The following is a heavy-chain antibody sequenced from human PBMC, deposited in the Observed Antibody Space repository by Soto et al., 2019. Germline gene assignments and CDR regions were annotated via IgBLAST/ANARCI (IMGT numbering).Heavy chain of an antibody. CDR2: INPNSGGT. CDR1: GYIFTDYY. D-gene: IGHD2-15*01. J-gene: IGHJ5*02. Sequence: ASVKVFCKASGYIFTDYYIHWVRQAPGQGLEWMGWINPNSGGTDYAQKFQGRVTMTRDTSINTAYMELSNLRSDDTAVFYCARLRIVVAHSGGWFDPWGQGTRVTVSS. CDR3: ARLRIVVAHSGGWFDP. V-gene: IGHV1-2*02.